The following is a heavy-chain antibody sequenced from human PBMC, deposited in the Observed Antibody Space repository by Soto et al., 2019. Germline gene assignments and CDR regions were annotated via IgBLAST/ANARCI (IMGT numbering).Heavy chain of an antibody. CDR3: ARGGYCSSTSCYRSWFDP. CDR2: INSDGSNT. CDR1: GFTFSSYW. J-gene: IGHJ5*02. V-gene: IGHV3-74*01. Sequence: GGSLRLSCAASGFTFSSYWMHWVRQAPGKGLVWVSRINSDGSNTSYADSVKGRFTISRDNAKNTLYLQMNSLRAEDTAVYYCARGGYCSSTSCYRSWFDPWGQGTLVTVSS. D-gene: IGHD2-2*02.